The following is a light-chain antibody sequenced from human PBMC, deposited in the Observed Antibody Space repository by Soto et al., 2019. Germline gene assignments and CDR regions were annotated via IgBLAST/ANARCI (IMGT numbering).Light chain of an antibody. V-gene: IGLV3-21*04. J-gene: IGLJ1*01. Sequence: SSELTQPPSVSVAPGKTARITCGGNNIGSKSVHWYQQKPGQAPVLVIYYDSDRPSGIPERFSGSNSGNTATLTISRVEAGDEADYFCQVWDSSSDRDVFGTGTKLTVL. CDR2: YDS. CDR1: NIGSKS. CDR3: QVWDSSSDRDV.